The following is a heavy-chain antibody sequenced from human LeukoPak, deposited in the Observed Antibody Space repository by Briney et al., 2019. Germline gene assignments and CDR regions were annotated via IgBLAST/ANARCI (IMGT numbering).Heavy chain of an antibody. CDR2: IRYDGSNK. Sequence: GGSLRLSCAASGFTFSSYGMHWVRQAPGKGLEWVAFIRYDGSNKYYADSVKGRFTISRDESKNTLYLQMNSLRAEDTAVYYCAKPLAAGWVLDYWGQGTLVTVSS. J-gene: IGHJ4*02. V-gene: IGHV3-30*02. CDR1: GFTFSSYG. CDR3: AKPLAAGWVLDY. D-gene: IGHD6-19*01.